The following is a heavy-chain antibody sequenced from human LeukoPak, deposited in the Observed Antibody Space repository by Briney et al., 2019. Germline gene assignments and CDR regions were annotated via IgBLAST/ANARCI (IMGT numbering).Heavy chain of an antibody. D-gene: IGHD2-21*01. CDR2: INPNSGGT. CDR3: ARGAPPYQFLDLYWFDP. CDR1: GYTFTDFY. J-gene: IGHJ5*02. V-gene: IGHV1-2*02. Sequence: ASVNVSCKASGYTFTDFYVHWVRQAPGQGLEWMGWINPNSGGTKFARAFQGRVTMTRDTSISTAYMELSSLRSDDTAVYFCARGAPPYQFLDLYWFDPWGQGTLVSVSS.